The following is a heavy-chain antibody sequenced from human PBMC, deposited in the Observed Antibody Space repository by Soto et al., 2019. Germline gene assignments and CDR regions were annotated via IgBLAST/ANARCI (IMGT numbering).Heavy chain of an antibody. Sequence: SVKASCKASRGTFSSYAISWVRQAPGQGLGWMGGIIPIFGTANYAQKFQGRVTITADESTSTAYMELSSLRSEDTAVYYCARTGIAAADHWFDPWGQGTLVTVSS. V-gene: IGHV1-69*01. CDR2: IIPIFGTA. CDR3: ARTGIAAADHWFDP. D-gene: IGHD6-13*01. CDR1: RGTFSSYA. J-gene: IGHJ5*02.